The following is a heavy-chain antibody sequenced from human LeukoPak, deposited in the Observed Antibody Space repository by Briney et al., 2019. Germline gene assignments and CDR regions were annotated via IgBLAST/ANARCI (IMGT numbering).Heavy chain of an antibody. D-gene: IGHD3-22*01. V-gene: IGHV3-30*04. CDR1: GFSFSSQS. J-gene: IGHJ4*02. CDR2: ISGNGNNK. Sequence: PGGSLRLSCGVSGFSFSSQSMHWVRQAPGKGLEWVAVISGNGNNKYYADSVKGRFTISRDNSKSTLYLEMDSLRAEDTALYFCASPNYYGSSGYYSPFDYWGQGTLVTVSS. CDR3: ASPNYYGSSGYYSPFDY.